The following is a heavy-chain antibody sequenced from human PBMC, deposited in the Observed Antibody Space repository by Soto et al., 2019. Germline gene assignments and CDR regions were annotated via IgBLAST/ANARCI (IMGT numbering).Heavy chain of an antibody. D-gene: IGHD3-16*01. CDR3: ARGGGTTLAPLP. J-gene: IGHJ5*02. Sequence: ASVKVSCKASGYTFTGYFIHWVRQAPGQGLEWMGWINPNSGATKYAQKFQGRVTMTRDTSIRTAYMELSSLSSDDTAVYDCARGGGTTLAPLPWGQGTPVTVSS. CDR2: INPNSGAT. CDR1: GYTFTGYF. V-gene: IGHV1-2*02.